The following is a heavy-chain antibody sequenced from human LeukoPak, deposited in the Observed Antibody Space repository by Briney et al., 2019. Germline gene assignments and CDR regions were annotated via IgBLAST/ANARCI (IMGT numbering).Heavy chain of an antibody. CDR2: ILSGGDVF. Sequence: GGSLSLSCAASGFSFSSFAMMWVRQAPGMGLELISAILSGGDVFFYGDSVRGRFTISRDDSTNTLFLQMNNLRADDSAVYYSARDPNGNYVGAFEMWGPGTTVTVSS. CDR3: ARDPNGNYVGAFEM. D-gene: IGHD4-17*01. CDR1: GFSFSSFA. V-gene: IGHV3-23*01. J-gene: IGHJ3*02.